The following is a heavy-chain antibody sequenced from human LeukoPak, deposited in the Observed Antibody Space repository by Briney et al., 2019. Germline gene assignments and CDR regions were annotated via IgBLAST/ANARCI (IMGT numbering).Heavy chain of an antibody. J-gene: IGHJ6*03. D-gene: IGHD3-10*02. V-gene: IGHV4-39*07. Sequence: SETLSLTCSVSGGSISSSSSYWGWIRQPPGKGLEWIGSIYYSGSSFDNPSLKSRVTISVDTSKNQFSLKLSSVTAANTAVYYCAGESGLFRGFAYMDVWGKGTTV. CDR2: IYYSGSS. CDR3: AGESGLFRGFAYMDV. CDR1: GGSISSSSSY.